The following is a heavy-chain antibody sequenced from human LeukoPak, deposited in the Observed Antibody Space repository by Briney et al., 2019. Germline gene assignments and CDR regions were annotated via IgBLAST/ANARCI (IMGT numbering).Heavy chain of an antibody. V-gene: IGHV5-51*01. CDR1: GYSFTSYW. D-gene: IGHD3-10*01. J-gene: IGHJ6*02. CDR2: IYPGDSDT. CDR3: ARQKYGSGSYYNGDYYYGMDV. Sequence: GESLKISCKGSGYSFTSYWIGWVRQMHGKGLEWMGIIYPGDSDTRYSPSFQGQVTISADKSISTAYLQWSSLKASDTAMYYCARQKYGSGSYYNGDYYYGMDVWGQGTTVTVSS.